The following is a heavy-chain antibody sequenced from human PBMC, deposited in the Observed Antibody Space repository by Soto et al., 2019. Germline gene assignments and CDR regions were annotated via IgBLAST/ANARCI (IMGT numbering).Heavy chain of an antibody. Sequence: GGSLRLSCAASGFTFSSYGMHWVRQAPGKGLEWVAVISYDGSNKYYADSVKGRFTISRDNTKNSLYLQMNSLRAEDTAVYYCASVYTWGQGTQVTVSS. CDR2: ISYDGSNK. V-gene: IGHV3-30*03. D-gene: IGHD1-1*01. CDR3: ASVYT. CDR1: GFTFSSYG. J-gene: IGHJ4*01.